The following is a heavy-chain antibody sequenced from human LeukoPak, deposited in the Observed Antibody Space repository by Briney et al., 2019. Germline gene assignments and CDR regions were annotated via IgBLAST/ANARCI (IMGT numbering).Heavy chain of an antibody. CDR3: ARELGWGLRYCDL. V-gene: IGHV4-59*01. D-gene: IGHD2-15*01. Sequence: PSETPSLTRSLSGGSIGTDSWSWWRQPPGKGLEFIGYIFYSGDTHYNPSLESRLSISIDTAKNQFSLKLTAVTAADTAVYYCARELGWGLRYCDLWGRGALVTVSS. CDR2: IFYSGDT. J-gene: IGHJ2*01. CDR1: GGSIGTDS.